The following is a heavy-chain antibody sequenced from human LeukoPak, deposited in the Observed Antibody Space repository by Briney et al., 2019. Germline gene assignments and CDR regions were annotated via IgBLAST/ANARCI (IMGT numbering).Heavy chain of an antibody. CDR1: GGSISSYY. CDR2: IYYSEST. CDR3: ARYADYGLGRGFDY. V-gene: IGHV4-59*01. D-gene: IGHD4-17*01. Sequence: PSETLSLTCTVSGGSISSYYWSWIRQPPGKGLEWVGYIYYSESTSYNPSLKSRVTISVNTSKNQFSLKLSSLTAADTAVYYCARYADYGLGRGFDYWGQGSLVTVSS. J-gene: IGHJ4*02.